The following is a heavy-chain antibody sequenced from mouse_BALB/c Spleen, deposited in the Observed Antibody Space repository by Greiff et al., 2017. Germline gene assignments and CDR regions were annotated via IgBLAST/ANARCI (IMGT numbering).Heavy chain of an antibody. Sequence: VQLQQSGAELAKPGASVKMSCKASGYTFTSYWMHWVKQRPGQGLEWIGYINPSTGYTEYNQKFKDKATLTADKSSSTAYMQLSSLTSEDSAVYYCARGYYGNSPFADWGQGTLVTVSA. J-gene: IGHJ3*01. CDR1: GYTFTSYW. D-gene: IGHD2-1*01. V-gene: IGHV1-7*01. CDR3: ARGYYGNSPFAD. CDR2: INPSTGYT.